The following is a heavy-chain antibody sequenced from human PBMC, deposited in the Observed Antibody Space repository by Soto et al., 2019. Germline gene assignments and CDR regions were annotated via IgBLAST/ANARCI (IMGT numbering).Heavy chain of an antibody. V-gene: IGHV3-30*18. CDR3: AKDLKVAGAGYLCDN. D-gene: IGHD6-13*01. CDR1: GFTFSNYG. CDR2: IANDGGDK. Sequence: GGSLRLSCAASGFTFSNYGMHWVRQAPGKGLEWVSVIANDGGDKKYANSVKGRFTISRENAKNTMYLQMNSLRAEDSAVYYCAKDLKVAGAGYLCDNWGQGSLVTVSS. J-gene: IGHJ4*02.